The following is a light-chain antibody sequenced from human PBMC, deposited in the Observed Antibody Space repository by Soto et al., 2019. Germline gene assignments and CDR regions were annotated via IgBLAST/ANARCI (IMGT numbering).Light chain of an antibody. CDR1: QNVNSMY. CDR2: DAS. V-gene: IGKV3-20*01. CDR3: VQYEDSPSTWT. Sequence: EIVLTQSPGTLSLSPGERGTLSCRTSQNVNSMYLAWYQHKPGQATRLLIYDASRSATGIPDRFSGSASGTACTLTISRLEPEDVAVYYWVQYEDSPSTWTFGQGKKV. J-gene: IGKJ1*01.